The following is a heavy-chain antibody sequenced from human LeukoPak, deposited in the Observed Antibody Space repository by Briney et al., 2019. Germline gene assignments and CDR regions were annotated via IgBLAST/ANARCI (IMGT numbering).Heavy chain of an antibody. V-gene: IGHV4-34*01. J-gene: IGHJ6*03. CDR1: GGSFSGYY. CDR2: INHSGSA. D-gene: IGHD4-11*01. Sequence: SSETLSLTCAVYGGSFSGYYWSWIRQPPGKGLEWIGEINHSGSANYNPSLKSRVTISVDTSKNQFSLKLSSVTAADTAVYYCASRLTTRIQGYYYMDVWGKGTTVTVSS. CDR3: ASRLTTRIQGYYYMDV.